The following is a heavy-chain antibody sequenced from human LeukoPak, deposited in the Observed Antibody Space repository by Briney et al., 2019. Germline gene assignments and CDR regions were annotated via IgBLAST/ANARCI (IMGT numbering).Heavy chain of an antibody. J-gene: IGHJ2*01. Sequence: GGSLRLSCAASGFTLNNYAMKWVRQAPGNGLEWVSGISANGATAYYADSVKGRFTISRDNSKNTLYLQMNSLRAEDTAVYYCAKGPSGGYGYFAWYFDLWGRGTLVTVSS. CDR1: GFTLNNYA. CDR3: AKGPSGGYGYFAWYFDL. CDR2: ISANGATA. V-gene: IGHV3-23*01. D-gene: IGHD5-18*01.